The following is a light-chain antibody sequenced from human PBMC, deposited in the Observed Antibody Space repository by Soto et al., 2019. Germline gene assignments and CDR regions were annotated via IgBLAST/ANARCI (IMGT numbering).Light chain of an antibody. CDR2: DAS. J-gene: IGKJ1*01. V-gene: IGKV3-11*01. CDR3: QQRGNRPPWT. CDR1: QSVGKY. Sequence: IVMTQSAATLSLSPGERATLSCRASQSVGKYLVWYQQKPGQAPRLLIYDASNRATGIPARFSGSGSGTDFTLTISSLEPEDVAVYYCQQRGNRPPWTFGQGTKVDIK.